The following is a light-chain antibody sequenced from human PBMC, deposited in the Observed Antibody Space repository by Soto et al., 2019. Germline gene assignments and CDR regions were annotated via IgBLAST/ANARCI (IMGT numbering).Light chain of an antibody. CDR3: QQSYNTPVT. V-gene: IGKV1-39*01. J-gene: IGKJ4*01. Sequence: DIQMTQSPSSLSASVGDTVTITCRANQSVYSYLNLYLQKSGKAPELLLYASSSLQSGAPRRFSGSGSGTTFTLTIRSLRPEDFATYYCQQSYNTPVTFGGGTKVDVK. CDR2: ASS. CDR1: QSVYSY.